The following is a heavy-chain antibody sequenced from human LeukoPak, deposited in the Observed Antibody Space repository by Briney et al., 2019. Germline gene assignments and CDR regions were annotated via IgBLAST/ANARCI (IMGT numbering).Heavy chain of an antibody. CDR2: INSYNTNT. V-gene: IGHV1-18*01. CDR1: GYTFTNYG. Sequence: GASVKVSCKASGYTFTNYGISWVRQAPGQGLEWMGWINSYNTNTNYAQKLQGRVTMTTDTSTSTAYMELRSLRSEDTAVYYCATVLTGTPGDYWGQGTLVTVSS. D-gene: IGHD3-9*01. CDR3: ATVLTGTPGDY. J-gene: IGHJ4*02.